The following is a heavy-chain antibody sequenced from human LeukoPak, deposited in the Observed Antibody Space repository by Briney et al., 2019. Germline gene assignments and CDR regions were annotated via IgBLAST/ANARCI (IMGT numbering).Heavy chain of an antibody. CDR3: AKHSGGYSYGYHFDY. CDR2: ISGSGGST. J-gene: IGHJ4*02. D-gene: IGHD5-18*01. V-gene: IGHV3-23*01. Sequence: GGSLRLSCAASGFTFSSYSMNWVRQAPGKGLEWVSGISGSGGSTYYADSVEGRFTISRDNSRNTLYLQMNSLRAEDTAVYYCAKHSGGYSYGYHFDYWGQGTLVTVSS. CDR1: GFTFSSYS.